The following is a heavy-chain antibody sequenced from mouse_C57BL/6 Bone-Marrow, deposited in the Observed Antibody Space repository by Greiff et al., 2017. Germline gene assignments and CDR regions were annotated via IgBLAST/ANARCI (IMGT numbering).Heavy chain of an antibody. CDR3: ARHEAETAQGPLAY. V-gene: IGHV1-62-2*01. Sequence: QVHVKQSGAELVKPGASVKLSCKASGYTFTEYTIHWVKQRSGQGLEWIGWFYPGSGGITYNEKFKDKATLTADKSSSTVYMELSRWTSEDSAVYFCARHEAETAQGPLAYWGQGTLVTVSA. J-gene: IGHJ3*01. D-gene: IGHD3-2*02. CDR1: GYTFTEYT. CDR2: FYPGSGGI.